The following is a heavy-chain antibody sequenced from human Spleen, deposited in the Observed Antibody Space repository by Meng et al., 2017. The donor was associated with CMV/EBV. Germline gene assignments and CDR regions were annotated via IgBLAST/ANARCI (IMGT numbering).Heavy chain of an antibody. J-gene: IGHJ5*02. D-gene: IGHD6-6*01. CDR1: GYTVTGYY. CDR3: ARDASSSTNWFDP. Sequence: KAYGYTVTGYYRQRVRQAHGQGLEGMGWINASSGGTNYAQKWQGRVTMTRDTSISTAYMELSRLRSDDTAVYYCARDASSSTNWFDPWGQGTLVTVSS. CDR2: INASSGGT. V-gene: IGHV1-2*02.